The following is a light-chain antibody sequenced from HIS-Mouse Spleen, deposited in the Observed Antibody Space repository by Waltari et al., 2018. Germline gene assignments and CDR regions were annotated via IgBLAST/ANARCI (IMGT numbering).Light chain of an antibody. J-gene: IGLJ2*01. V-gene: IGLV3-21*03. CDR2: DDS. CDR1: NIGSKS. Sequence: SYVLTPPPSVSVAPGKPARITSGGNNIGSKSGHWYQQKPGQAPVLVVYDDSDRPSGIPERSSGSNSGNTATLTISRVEAGDEADYYCQVWDSSSDHVVVGGGTKLTVL. CDR3: QVWDSSSDHVV.